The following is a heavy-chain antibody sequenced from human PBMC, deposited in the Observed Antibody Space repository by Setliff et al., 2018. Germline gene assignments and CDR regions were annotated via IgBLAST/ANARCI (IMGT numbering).Heavy chain of an antibody. V-gene: IGHV4-61*09. CDR1: DDSISSRHYY. J-gene: IGHJ6*03. Sequence: PSETLSLTCTVSDDSISSRHYYWSWIRQPAGKGLGWLGQIYTSWSTNYNPSLKGRATLSIDASKRQFSLKLSSVTAADTAIYYCARHDARGYYYYMDVWGEGTTVTVSS. CDR2: IYTSWST. D-gene: IGHD3-10*01. CDR3: ARHDARGYYYYMDV.